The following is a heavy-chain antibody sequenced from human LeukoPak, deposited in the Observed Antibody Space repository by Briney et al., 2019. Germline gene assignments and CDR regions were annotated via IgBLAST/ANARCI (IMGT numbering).Heavy chain of an antibody. Sequence: GASVKASCKASGYTFSDYDIHWVRQAPGQGLEWMGWIDPNSGATNYEQKFQGRVTMTRDTSISTAYMELSRLRSDDTAVYYCARATGAYWGQGTLVTVSS. V-gene: IGHV1-2*02. J-gene: IGHJ4*02. CDR1: GYTFSDYD. CDR2: IDPNSGAT. CDR3: ARATGAY.